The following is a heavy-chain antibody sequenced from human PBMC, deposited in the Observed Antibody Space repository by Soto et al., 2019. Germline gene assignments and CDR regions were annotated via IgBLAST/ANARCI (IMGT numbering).Heavy chain of an antibody. CDR1: GYSFTGLD. D-gene: IGHD1-26*01. CDR3: ARGVNAGVDY. V-gene: IGHV1-8*01. Sequence: ASVKFSCKASGYSFTGLDINWVRQTTGQGLEWMGWMGPSSGRTGYAQKFQGRVTMTRDTSINTAYMELSSLTSDDTAFYYCARGVNAGVDYWGQGTLFTVS. J-gene: IGHJ4*02. CDR2: MGPSSGRT.